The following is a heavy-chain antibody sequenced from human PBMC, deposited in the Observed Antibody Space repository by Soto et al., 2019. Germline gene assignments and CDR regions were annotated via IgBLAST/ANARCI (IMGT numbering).Heavy chain of an antibody. D-gene: IGHD3-22*01. CDR2: IIPIFGTA. V-gene: IGHV1-69*13. CDR3: ASSPPGDYYDSSGYQTGYYYGMEV. CDR1: GCTFSSYA. J-gene: IGHJ6*02. Sequence: SVKVSCKASGCTFSSYAISWVRQAPGQGLEWMGGIIPIFGTANYAQKFQGRVTITADESTSTAYMELSSLRSEDTAVYYCASSPPGDYYDSSGYQTGYYYGMEVWGQGTTVTVSS.